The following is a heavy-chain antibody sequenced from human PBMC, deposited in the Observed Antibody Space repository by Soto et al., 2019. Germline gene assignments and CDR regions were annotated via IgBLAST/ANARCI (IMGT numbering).Heavy chain of an antibody. J-gene: IGHJ6*02. CDR1: GYTFTGYY. V-gene: IGHV1-2*04. CDR3: GRADGYNRYYYYGMDV. Sequence: ASVKVSCKASGYTFTGYYMHWVRQAPGQGLEWMGWINPNSGGTNYAQKFQGWVTMTRDTSISTAYMELSRLRSDDTAVYYCGRADGYNRYYYYGMDVWGQGTTVTVSS. D-gene: IGHD5-12*01. CDR2: INPNSGGT.